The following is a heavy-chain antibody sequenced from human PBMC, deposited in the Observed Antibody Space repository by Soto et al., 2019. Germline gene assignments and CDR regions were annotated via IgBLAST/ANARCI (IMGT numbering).Heavy chain of an antibody. J-gene: IGHJ3*02. CDR1: GFTFSSYS. CDR3: ARDSVVAATDAFDI. CDR2: ISSSSTI. Sequence: GGALRLSCAASGFTFSSYSMNWVRQAPGKGLEWVSYISSSSTIYYADSVKGRFTISRDNAKNSLYLQMNSLRDEDTAVYYCARDSVVAATDAFDIWGQGTMVTVSS. D-gene: IGHD2-15*01. V-gene: IGHV3-48*02.